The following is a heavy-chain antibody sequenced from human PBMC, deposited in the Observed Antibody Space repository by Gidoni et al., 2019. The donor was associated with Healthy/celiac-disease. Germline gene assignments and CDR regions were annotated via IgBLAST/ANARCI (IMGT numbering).Heavy chain of an antibody. CDR2: ISAYTGNT. CDR3: AREVVDGDTRYYYYYGMDV. V-gene: IGHV1-18*01. J-gene: IGHJ6*02. Sequence: QVQLVQSGAEVKKPGAAVKVYCKASGYTFTSDGISWVRQAPGQGLEWMGWISAYTGNTNYAQKLQGRVTMTTATSTSTAYMDLRSLRSDDTAVYYCAREVVDGDTRYYYYYGMDVWGQGTTVTVSS. D-gene: IGHD4-17*01. CDR1: GYTFTSDG.